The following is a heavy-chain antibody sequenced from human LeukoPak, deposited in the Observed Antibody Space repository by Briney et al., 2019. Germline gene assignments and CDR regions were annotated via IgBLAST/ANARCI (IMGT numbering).Heavy chain of an antibody. D-gene: IGHD6-13*01. Sequence: ASVKVSCKASGGTFSSHAISWVRQAPGQGLEWMGGIIPIFGTANYAQKFQGRVTITADESTSTAYMELSSLRSEDTAVYYCARASDMHSSSWYYFDYWGQGTLVTVSS. CDR3: ARASDMHSSSWYYFDY. J-gene: IGHJ4*02. CDR2: IIPIFGTA. V-gene: IGHV1-69*01. CDR1: GGTFSSHA.